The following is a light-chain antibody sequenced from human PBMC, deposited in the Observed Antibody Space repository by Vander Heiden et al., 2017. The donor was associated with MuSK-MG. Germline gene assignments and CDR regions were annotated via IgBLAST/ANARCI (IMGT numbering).Light chain of an antibody. CDR3: QEWNSSTVV. CDR1: KLGDKY. CDR2: QDS. J-gene: IGLJ3*02. Sequence: SYELTQPPSVSVSPGQTASITCSGDKLGDKYACWYQQKPGQSPVLCSYQDSKRPSGIPECFSGSNSATTATLTISGTQAVDDSYYYSQEWNSSTVVFGGGTKLTVL. V-gene: IGLV3-1*01.